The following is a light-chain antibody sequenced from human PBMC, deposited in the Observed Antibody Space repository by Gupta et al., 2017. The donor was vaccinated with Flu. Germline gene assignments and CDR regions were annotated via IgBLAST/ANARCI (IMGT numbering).Light chain of an antibody. CDR3: MQGTHWPPT. CDR2: KAS. V-gene: IGKV2-30*01. J-gene: IGKJ1*01. Sequence: DVVMTQSPLSLPVTLGQPASISCRSSQSLVYSDGDTYLNWFQQRPGQSPRRLIYKASNRDSGVPDRFSCSGSGTDFTLKISRVEAEDVGVYYCMQGTHWPPTFGQGTKVEI. CDR1: QSLVYSDGDTY.